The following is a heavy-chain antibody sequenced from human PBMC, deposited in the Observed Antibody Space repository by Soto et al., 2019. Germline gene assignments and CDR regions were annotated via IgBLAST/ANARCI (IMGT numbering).Heavy chain of an antibody. CDR1: GFSFSNYG. D-gene: IGHD2-15*01. J-gene: IGHJ4*02. Sequence: GVTLRLPCAASGFSFSNYGMHWVRQAPGKGLERVAAIFCDGNTRQYAYSLKCRFCVSRDNSQNTLYLQMNRLKPEDTAVHYSTPRPANIYFDCWGQGAMVVVSS. V-gene: IGHV3-33*01. CDR2: IFCDGNTR. CDR3: TPRPANIYFDC.